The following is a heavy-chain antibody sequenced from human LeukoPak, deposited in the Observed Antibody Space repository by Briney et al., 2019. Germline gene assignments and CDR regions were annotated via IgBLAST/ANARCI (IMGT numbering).Heavy chain of an antibody. CDR1: GFTFSSHS. Sequence: GGSLRLSCAASGFTFSSHSMNWVRQAPGKGLEWVSSITGSSSSIYYADSVKGRFTVSRDNAKNSLYLQMSSLRAEDTAVYYCARDRDTIAVAGTFSYWGQGTLVTVSS. V-gene: IGHV3-21*01. CDR2: ITGSSSSI. CDR3: ARDRDTIAVAGTFSY. D-gene: IGHD6-19*01. J-gene: IGHJ4*02.